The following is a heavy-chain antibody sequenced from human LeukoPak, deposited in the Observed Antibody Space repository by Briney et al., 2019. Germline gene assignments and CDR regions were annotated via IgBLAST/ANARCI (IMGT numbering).Heavy chain of an antibody. V-gene: IGHV1-8*01. CDR1: GYTFTSYN. CDR3: ARETSYYGSGSYWCFDP. J-gene: IGHJ5*02. CDR2: MNPNSGNT. D-gene: IGHD3-10*01. Sequence: ASVKVSCKASGYTFTSYNINWVRQATGQGLEWMGWMNPNSGNTGYAQKFQGRVTMTRNTSITTAYMELSSLRSEDTAVYYCARETSYYGSGSYWCFDPWGQGTLVTVSS.